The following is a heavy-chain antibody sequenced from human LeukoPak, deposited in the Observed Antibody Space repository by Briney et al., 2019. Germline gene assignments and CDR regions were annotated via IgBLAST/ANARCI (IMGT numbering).Heavy chain of an antibody. D-gene: IGHD3-10*01. V-gene: IGHV3-11*04. CDR1: GFTFSDYY. J-gene: IGHJ4*02. CDR3: AIIPLGGRFDY. CDR2: ISSSGSTI. Sequence: GGSLRLSCAASGFTFSDYYMSWIRQAPGKGLEWVSYISSSGSTIYYADSVKGRFTISRDNAKNSLYLQMSSLRAEDTAVYYCAIIPLGGRFDYWGQGTLVIVSS.